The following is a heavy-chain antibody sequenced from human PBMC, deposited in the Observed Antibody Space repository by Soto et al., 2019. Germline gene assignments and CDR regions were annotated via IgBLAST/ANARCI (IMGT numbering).Heavy chain of an antibody. CDR2: ISYDGSNK. CDR1: GFIFSSYG. J-gene: IGHJ6*02. D-gene: IGHD5-12*01. V-gene: IGHV3-30*18. CDR3: AKDEVVATIIYYDGMDV. Sequence: QVQLVESGGGVVKPGRSLRLSCAASGFIFSSYGMHWVRQAPGKGLEWVAVISYDGSNKYYADSVKGRFTISRDNSKNTLYLQMNSLRAEDTAVYYCAKDEVVATIIYYDGMDVWGQGTTVTV.